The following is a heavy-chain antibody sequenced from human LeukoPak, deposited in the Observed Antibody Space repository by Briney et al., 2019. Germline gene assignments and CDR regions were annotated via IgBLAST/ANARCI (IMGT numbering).Heavy chain of an antibody. CDR1: GYSLTEIS. Sequence: ASVKVSCKVSGYSLTEISKYWVRQARGKGLEWMGGFDLEDGDGETFYGQKFEGRLTMTEDTLTDTVYMELSSLTPDDTAVYYCAVGDPYQSLEEWGQGTLVTVSS. J-gene: IGHJ4*02. V-gene: IGHV1-24*01. CDR2: FDLEDGDGET. D-gene: IGHD1-26*01. CDR3: AVGDPYQSLEE.